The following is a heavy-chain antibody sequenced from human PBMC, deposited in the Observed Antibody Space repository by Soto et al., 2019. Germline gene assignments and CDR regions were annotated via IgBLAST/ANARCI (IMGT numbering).Heavy chain of an antibody. D-gene: IGHD3-9*01. Sequence: VGSLRLSGAASGFTFSSYAMSWVRQAPGKGLEWVSAISGSGGSTYYADSVKGRFTISRDNSKNTLYLQMNSLRAEDTAVYYCAKIPTYDILTGYSYYYYGMDVWGQGTTVTVSS. CDR1: GFTFSSYA. V-gene: IGHV3-23*01. CDR3: AKIPTYDILTGYSYYYYGMDV. CDR2: ISGSGGST. J-gene: IGHJ6*02.